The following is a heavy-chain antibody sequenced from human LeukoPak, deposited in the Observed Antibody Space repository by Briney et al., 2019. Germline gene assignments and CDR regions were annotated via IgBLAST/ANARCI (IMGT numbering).Heavy chain of an antibody. Sequence: ASVKVSCKASGYTFTGYYIHWVRQAPGQGLEWMGRINPNSGDTNYPQNFQGRVTMTRDTSGSTSNMELCRLRSDDTAVYYCARERRFGDLLLFDYWGLGTLVTVSS. CDR1: GYTFTGYY. CDR2: INPNSGDT. D-gene: IGHD3-10*01. CDR3: ARERRFGDLLLFDY. J-gene: IGHJ4*02. V-gene: IGHV1-2*06.